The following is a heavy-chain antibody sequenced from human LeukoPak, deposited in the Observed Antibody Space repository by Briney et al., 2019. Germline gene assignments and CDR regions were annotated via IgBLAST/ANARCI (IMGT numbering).Heavy chain of an antibody. Sequence: PGGSLRLSCAASGFTFSSYAMHWARQPPGKGLEWVTMISYDGSTKYYSDSVKGRFTISRDNSKNTLYLQMNSLRTEDTALYYCARDHSLEYGNWFDPWGQGTLVTVSS. D-gene: IGHD3-3*01. J-gene: IGHJ5*02. CDR3: ARDHSLEYGNWFDP. CDR2: ISYDGSTK. CDR1: GFTFSSYA. V-gene: IGHV3-30*04.